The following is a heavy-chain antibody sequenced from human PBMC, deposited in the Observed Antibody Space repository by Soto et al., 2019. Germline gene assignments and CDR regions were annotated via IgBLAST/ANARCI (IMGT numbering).Heavy chain of an antibody. CDR3: ARLYYGDAHFDY. J-gene: IGHJ4*02. CDR2: IYHSGST. CDR1: GGSISSGGYS. Sequence: QLQLQESGSGLVKPSQTLSLTCAVSGGSISSGGYSWSWIRQPPGKGLEWIGYIYHSGSTYYNPSLKSRXXIXVXMSKNQFSLKLSSVTAADTAVYYCARLYYGDAHFDYWGQGTLVTVSS. V-gene: IGHV4-30-2*01. D-gene: IGHD4-17*01.